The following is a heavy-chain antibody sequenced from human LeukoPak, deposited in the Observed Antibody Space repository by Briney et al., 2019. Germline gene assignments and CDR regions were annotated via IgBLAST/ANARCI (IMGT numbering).Heavy chain of an antibody. CDR3: ARSLSSGWFPFDY. Sequence: SETLSLTCTVSGYSISSGYYWGWIRQPPGKGLEWIGSIYHSGSTNYNPSLKSRVTMSVDTSKNQFSLKQNSVTAADTAVYYCARSLSSGWFPFDYWGQGTLVTVSS. J-gene: IGHJ4*02. CDR2: IYHSGST. V-gene: IGHV4-38-2*02. CDR1: GYSISSGYY. D-gene: IGHD6-19*01.